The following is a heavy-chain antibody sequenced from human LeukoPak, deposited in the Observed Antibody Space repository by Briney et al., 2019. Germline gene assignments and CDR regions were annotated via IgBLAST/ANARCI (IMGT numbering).Heavy chain of an antibody. V-gene: IGHV1-8*03. CDR3: ARTDRAFDI. J-gene: IGHJ3*02. CDR2: MNPNSGNT. CDR1: GYTFTSYV. Sequence: VASVKVSCKASGYTFTSYVINWVRQATGQGLEWMGWMNPNSGNTDYAQKFQGRVTITRNTSISTAYMELSSLRSEDTAVYYCARTDRAFDIWGQGTMVTVSS.